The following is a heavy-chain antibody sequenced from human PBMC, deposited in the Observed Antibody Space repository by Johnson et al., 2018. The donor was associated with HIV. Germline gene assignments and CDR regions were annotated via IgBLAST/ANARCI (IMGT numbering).Heavy chain of an antibody. CDR2: ISYDGSIM. Sequence: QMLLVESGGGLVQPGGSLRLSCAASGFTFSSYAMHWVRQAPGKGLEWVALISYDGSIMYYVDYVKGRFTISRDTAKNSLYLQMNSLRAEDTAVYFCARVAYCGGDCYSRAHAFDIWGQGTMVTVSS. J-gene: IGHJ3*02. CDR3: ARVAYCGGDCYSRAHAFDI. V-gene: IGHV3-30*04. D-gene: IGHD2-21*01. CDR1: GFTFSSYA.